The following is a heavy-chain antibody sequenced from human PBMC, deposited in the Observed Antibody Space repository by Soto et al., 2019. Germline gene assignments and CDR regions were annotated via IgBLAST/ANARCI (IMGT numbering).Heavy chain of an antibody. J-gene: IGHJ4*02. CDR1: GGSISSSSYY. CDR3: ARSYYDFWSGYSYYFDY. V-gene: IGHV4-39*01. CDR2: IYYSGST. Sequence: SETLSLTCTVSGGSISSSSYYWGWIRQPPGKGLEWIGSIYYSGSTYYNPSLKSRVTISVDTSKNQFSLKLSSVTAADTAVYYCARSYYDFWSGYSYYFDYWGQGTLVTVSS. D-gene: IGHD3-3*01.